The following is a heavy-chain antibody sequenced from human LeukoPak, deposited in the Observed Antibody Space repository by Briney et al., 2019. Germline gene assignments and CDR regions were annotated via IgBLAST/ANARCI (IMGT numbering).Heavy chain of an antibody. CDR1: GYTFTSYD. V-gene: IGHV1-8*01. CDR2: MNPNSGNT. D-gene: IGHD2-2*01. Sequence: ASVKVSCKASGYTFTSYDINWVRRATGQGLEWMGWMNPNSGNTGYAQKFQGRVTMTRNTSISTAYMELSSPRSEDTAVYYCARDIVVVPAGPEPYYYYGMDVWGQGTTVTVSS. J-gene: IGHJ6*02. CDR3: ARDIVVVPAGPEPYYYYGMDV.